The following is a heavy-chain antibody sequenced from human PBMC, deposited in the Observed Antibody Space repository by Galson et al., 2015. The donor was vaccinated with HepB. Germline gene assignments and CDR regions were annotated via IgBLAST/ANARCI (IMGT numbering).Heavy chain of an antibody. V-gene: IGHV6-1*01. CDR1: GDSVSSNSAA. Sequence: CAISGDSVSSNSAAWNWIRQSPSRGLEWLGRTYYRSKWYNDYAVSVKSRITINPDTSKNQFSLQLNSVTPEDTAVYYCARTSEWWGWGSGEYGAFDIWGQGTMVTVSS. J-gene: IGHJ3*02. CDR2: TYYRSKWYN. D-gene: IGHD3-10*01. CDR3: ARTSEWWGWGSGEYGAFDI.